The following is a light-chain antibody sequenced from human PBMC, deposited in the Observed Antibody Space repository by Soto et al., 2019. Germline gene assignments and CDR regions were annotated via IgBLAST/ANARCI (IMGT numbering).Light chain of an antibody. V-gene: IGLV2-8*01. CDR2: QVT. CDR3: SSYAGKTVYV. Sequence: QSALTQPPSASGSPGQSVTISCTGTSRDVGGYEYVSWYQQHPGKAPKLIIYQVTRRPSGVPDRFSASKSGNTASLTVSGLQAEDEADYYCSSYAGKTVYVFGTGTKLTVL. J-gene: IGLJ1*01. CDR1: SRDVGGYEY.